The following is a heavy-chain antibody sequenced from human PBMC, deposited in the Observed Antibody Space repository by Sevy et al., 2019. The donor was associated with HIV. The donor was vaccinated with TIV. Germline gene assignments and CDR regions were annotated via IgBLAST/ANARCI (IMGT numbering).Heavy chain of an antibody. D-gene: IGHD2-2*02. CDR2: LKEDGSEK. V-gene: IGHV3-7*01. J-gene: IGHJ4*02. CDR1: GFTFSGNW. CDR3: ARDAGYCSSTSCYRGDYFDY. Sequence: GGSLRLSCAASGFTFSGNWMSWVRQAPGKGLEWVADLKEDGSEKYYVDSVKGRFTISRDNAKKSLYLQMNNLRAEDTAVYYCARDAGYCSSTSCYRGDYFDYWGQGTLVTVSS.